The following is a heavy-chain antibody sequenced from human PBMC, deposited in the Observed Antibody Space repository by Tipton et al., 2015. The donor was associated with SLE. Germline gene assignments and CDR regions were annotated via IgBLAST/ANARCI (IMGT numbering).Heavy chain of an antibody. D-gene: IGHD1-1*01. CDR3: ARGLGERRYAFDI. CDR1: GESFSGYY. CDR2: INHSGST. Sequence: GLVKPSETLSLSCAVYGESFSGYYWSWIRQPPGKGLEWIGEINHSGSTNYNPSLKSRVTISIDTSKNQFSLKLSSVTAADTAVYYCARGLGERRYAFDIWGQGTMVTVSS. J-gene: IGHJ3*02. V-gene: IGHV4-34*01.